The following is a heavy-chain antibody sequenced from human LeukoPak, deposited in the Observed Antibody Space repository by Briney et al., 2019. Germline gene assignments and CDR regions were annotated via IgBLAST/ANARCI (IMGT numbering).Heavy chain of an antibody. CDR1: GGSISTPDHY. Sequence: SETLSLTCTVSGGSISTPDHYWGWIRQSPGKGLEWIGSLYYRESTLYNPSLNSRITTSVDTSKNQFSLELSSVTAADTAVYYCAREGPVPQVWGYWGQGTLVTVSS. D-gene: IGHD1-26*01. J-gene: IGHJ4*02. CDR2: LYYREST. CDR3: AREGPVPQVWGY. V-gene: IGHV4-39*07.